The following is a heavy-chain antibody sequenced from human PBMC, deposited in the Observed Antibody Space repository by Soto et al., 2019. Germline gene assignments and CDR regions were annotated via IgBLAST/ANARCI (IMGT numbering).Heavy chain of an antibody. CDR2: ISGSGGST. CDR3: AKDATSTTMVRGEMDV. D-gene: IGHD3-10*01. Sequence: GGSLRLSCAASGFTFSSYAMSWVRQAPGKGLEWVSAISGSGGSTYYADSVEGRFTISRDNSKNTLYLQMNSLRAEDTAVYYCAKDATSTTMVRGEMDVWGQGTTVTVSS. CDR1: GFTFSSYA. V-gene: IGHV3-23*01. J-gene: IGHJ6*02.